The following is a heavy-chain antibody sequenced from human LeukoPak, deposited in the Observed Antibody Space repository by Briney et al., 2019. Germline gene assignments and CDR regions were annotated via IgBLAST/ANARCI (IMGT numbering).Heavy chain of an antibody. CDR3: ARDLKMGYSSGRYSWGAGSSNDY. CDR1: GYTFTSYG. Sequence: GASVKVSCKASGYTFTSYGISWVRQAPGQGLEWMGWVSAYSGNTDYAQRFQGRVTMTTDTSTSTAYMELRSLRSDDTAVYYCARDLKMGYSSGRYSWGAGSSNDYWGQGTLVTVSS. D-gene: IGHD6-19*01. V-gene: IGHV1-18*01. J-gene: IGHJ4*02. CDR2: VSAYSGNT.